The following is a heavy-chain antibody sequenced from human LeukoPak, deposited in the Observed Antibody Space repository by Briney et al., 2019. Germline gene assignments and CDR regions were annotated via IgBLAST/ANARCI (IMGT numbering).Heavy chain of an antibody. CDR2: ISWDGGST. Sequence: GSLRLSCAASGFTFDDYAMHWVRQAPGKGLEWVSLISWDGGSTYYADSVKGRFTISRDNSKNSLYLQMNSLRAEDTALYYCAKDKGKSSGYDAYYFDYWGQGTLVTVSS. CDR1: GFTFDDYA. CDR3: AKDKGKSSGYDAYYFDY. J-gene: IGHJ4*02. V-gene: IGHV3-43D*03. D-gene: IGHD5-12*01.